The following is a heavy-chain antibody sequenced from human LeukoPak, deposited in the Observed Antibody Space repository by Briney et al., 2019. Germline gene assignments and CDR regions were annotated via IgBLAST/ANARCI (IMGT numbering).Heavy chain of an antibody. J-gene: IGHJ4*02. CDR3: ASGREYNYLPLDF. Sequence: PGGSLRLSCAASGFTFSSYAMHWVRQAPGKGLEWVAVISYDGSNKYYADSVKGRFTISRDNSKNTLYLQTNSLRAEDTAVYYCASGREYNYLPLDFWGQGALVTVSS. CDR1: GFTFSSYA. V-gene: IGHV3-30-3*01. CDR2: ISYDGSNK. D-gene: IGHD5-18*01.